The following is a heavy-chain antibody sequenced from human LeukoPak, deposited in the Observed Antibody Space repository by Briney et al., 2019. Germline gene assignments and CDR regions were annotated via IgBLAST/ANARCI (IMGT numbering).Heavy chain of an antibody. CDR1: GYTLTGYY. V-gene: IGHV1-2*02. D-gene: IGHD5-12*01. Sequence: ASVKVSCKASGYTLTGYYMHWVRQAPGQGLECMGWINPNSGGTNYAQKFQGRVTMTRDTSISTAYMELGRLRSDDTAVYYCAREGATSNAFDIWGQGTMVTVSS. CDR2: INPNSGGT. CDR3: AREGATSNAFDI. J-gene: IGHJ3*02.